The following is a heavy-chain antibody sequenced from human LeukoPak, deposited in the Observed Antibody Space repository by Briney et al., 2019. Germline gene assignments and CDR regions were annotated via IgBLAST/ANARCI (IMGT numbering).Heavy chain of an antibody. J-gene: IGHJ4*02. Sequence: SVKVSCKASGGTFSKYTISWVRQRPGQGLEWMGGITPLFGTANYAQKFQGRVTITADESTSTAYMELSSLRSEDTAVYYCARGGYAIDYYGSGSSYYFDYWGQGTLVTVSS. D-gene: IGHD3-10*01. V-gene: IGHV1-69*13. CDR2: ITPLFGTA. CDR3: ARGGYAIDYYGSGSSYYFDY. CDR1: GGTFSKYT.